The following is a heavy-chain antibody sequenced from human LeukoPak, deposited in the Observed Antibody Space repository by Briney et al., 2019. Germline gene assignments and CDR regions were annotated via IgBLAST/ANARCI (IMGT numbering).Heavy chain of an antibody. Sequence: ASVKVSCKASGYXFTSYFIHWVRQAPGQGLEWMGIFSPSGASTSFAQRFQGRVTMTRDTSTSTVYMELSSLRSEDTAVYYCARHSSGGRYLDYWGQGTLVTVSS. CDR1: GYXFTSYF. J-gene: IGHJ4*02. CDR2: FSPSGAST. V-gene: IGHV1-46*01. D-gene: IGHD2-15*01. CDR3: ARHSSGGRYLDY.